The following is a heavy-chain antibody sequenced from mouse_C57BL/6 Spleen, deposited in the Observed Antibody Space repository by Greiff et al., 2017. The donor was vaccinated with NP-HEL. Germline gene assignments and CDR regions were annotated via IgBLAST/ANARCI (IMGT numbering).Heavy chain of an antibody. CDR2: INPSSGYT. Sequence: LVESGAELARPGASVKMSCKASGYTFTSYTMHWVKQRPGQGLEWIGYINPSSGYTKYNQKFKDKATLTADKSSSTAYMQLSSLTSEDSAVYYCAHSSGYYDYWGQGTTLTVSS. CDR1: GYTFTSYT. D-gene: IGHD3-2*02. J-gene: IGHJ2*01. CDR3: AHSSGYYDY. V-gene: IGHV1-4*01.